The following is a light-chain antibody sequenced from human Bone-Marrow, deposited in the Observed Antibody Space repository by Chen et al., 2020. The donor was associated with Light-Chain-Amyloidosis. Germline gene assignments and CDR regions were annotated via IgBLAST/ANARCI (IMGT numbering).Light chain of an antibody. V-gene: IGKV3-20*01. CDR1: QTISSNY. Sequence: EIVFPQLPGPLFLLPGEGAKPSCRASQTISSNYLTWYQQKFGQAPRLLIYGSSSRATGIPDRFTGSGSGTDFTLTINRLEPEDFAMYYCQQYGTSPLTFGGGTKVEIK. CDR2: GSS. J-gene: IGKJ4*01. CDR3: QQYGTSPLT.